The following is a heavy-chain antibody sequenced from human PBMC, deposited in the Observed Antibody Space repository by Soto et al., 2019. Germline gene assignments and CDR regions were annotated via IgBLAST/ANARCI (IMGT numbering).Heavy chain of an antibody. CDR1: GGTFSSYA. J-gene: IGHJ3*02. CDR3: ATDRPDTPYYDILTVFHAFDI. D-gene: IGHD3-9*01. Sequence: ASVKVCKASGGTFSSYAISWVRQAPGQGLEWMGGIIPIFGTANYAQKFQGRVTITADESTSTAYMELSSLRSEDTAVYYCATDRPDTPYYDILTVFHAFDIWGQGTMVTVSS. V-gene: IGHV1-69*13. CDR2: IIPIFGTA.